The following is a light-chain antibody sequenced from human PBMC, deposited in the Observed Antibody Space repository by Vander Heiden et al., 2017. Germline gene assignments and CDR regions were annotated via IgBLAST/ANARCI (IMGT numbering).Light chain of an antibody. CDR1: TSDVGGHDF. J-gene: IGLJ2*01. CDR2: EVS. Sequence: QSALTPPASVSGSPGQSITLSCTGTTSDVGGHDFVSWYQQLPGKAPKLMIYEVSNRPSGVSNRISGSKSGNTASLTISGLQAQDEAHYYCSSYTNSRTQIFGGGTKLSVL. V-gene: IGLV2-14*01. CDR3: SSYTNSRTQI.